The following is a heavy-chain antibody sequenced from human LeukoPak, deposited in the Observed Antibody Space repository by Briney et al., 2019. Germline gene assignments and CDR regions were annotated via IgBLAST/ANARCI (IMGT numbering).Heavy chain of an antibody. V-gene: IGHV3-30*03. D-gene: IGHD3-10*01. CDR2: TSPDLNVK. J-gene: IGHJ4*02. Sequence: PGGSLRLSCAASGFTFSRFGMHWVRQAPGKGLEWVAVTSPDLNVKLYADSVKGRFTISRDNSRSTLYLQMNSLRPEDTAIYYCAREGYYGSGSPPSLYFDYWGQGTLVTVSS. CDR3: AREGYYGSGSPPSLYFDY. CDR1: GFTFSRFG.